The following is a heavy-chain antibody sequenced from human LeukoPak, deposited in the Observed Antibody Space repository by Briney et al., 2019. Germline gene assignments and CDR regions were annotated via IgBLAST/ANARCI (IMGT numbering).Heavy chain of an antibody. CDR3: AKDRGRYCSGGSCYSLDY. Sequence: GGSLRLSCAASGFTFSSYGMHWVRQAPGKGLEWVAVISYDGSNKYCADSVKGRFTISRDNSKNTLYLQMNSLRAEDTAVYYCAKDRGRYCSGGSCYSLDYWGQGTLVTVSS. J-gene: IGHJ4*02. D-gene: IGHD2-15*01. CDR2: ISYDGSNK. V-gene: IGHV3-30*18. CDR1: GFTFSSYG.